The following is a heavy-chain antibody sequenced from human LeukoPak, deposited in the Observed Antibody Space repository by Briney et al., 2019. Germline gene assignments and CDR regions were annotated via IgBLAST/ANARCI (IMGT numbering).Heavy chain of an antibody. Sequence: PGGSLRLSCAASGFTFDGYAMHWVRQAPGKGLEWASGISWNSGRTGYAGSVKGRFTISRDDRKRSLYLQMNNLKPEDTASYCCAKGLDTDQIGYDYAMDVWGQETTVTV. CDR3: AKGLDTDQIGYDYAMDV. CDR1: GFTFDGYA. J-gene: IGHJ6*02. D-gene: IGHD5-18*01. CDR2: ISWNSGRT. V-gene: IGHV3-9*01.